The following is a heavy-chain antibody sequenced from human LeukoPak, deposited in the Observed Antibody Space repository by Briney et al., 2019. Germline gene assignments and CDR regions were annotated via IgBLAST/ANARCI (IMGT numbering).Heavy chain of an antibody. Sequence: PSETLSLTCAVYGGSFSGYYWSWIRQPPGKGLEWIGEINHSGSTNYNPSLKSRVTISVDTSKNQFSLKLRSVTAADTAVYYCARDRVFIAAAGMGPTYYFDYWGQGTLVTVSS. CDR3: ARDRVFIAAAGMGPTYYFDY. CDR1: GGSFSGYY. J-gene: IGHJ4*02. V-gene: IGHV4-34*01. D-gene: IGHD6-13*01. CDR2: INHSGST.